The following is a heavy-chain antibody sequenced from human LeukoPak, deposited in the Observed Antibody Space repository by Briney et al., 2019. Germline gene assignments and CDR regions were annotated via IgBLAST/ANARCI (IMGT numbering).Heavy chain of an antibody. CDR2: INPNSGGT. CDR3: ARDSDSRHITTPSTINWFDP. CDR1: GYTFTGYY. D-gene: IGHD2/OR15-2a*01. Sequence: GASVKVSCKASGYTFTGYYMHWVRQAPGQGLEWMGWINPNSGGTNFAQKFQGRVTMTRDTSINTTYMELSRLRSDDTAVYYCARDSDSRHITTPSTINWFDPWGQATLVTVSS. V-gene: IGHV1-2*02. J-gene: IGHJ5*02.